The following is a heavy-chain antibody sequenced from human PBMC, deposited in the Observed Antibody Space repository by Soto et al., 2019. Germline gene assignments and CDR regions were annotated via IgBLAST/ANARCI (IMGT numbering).Heavy chain of an antibody. CDR3: ARFSPPRGYYAY. V-gene: IGHV1-69*01. D-gene: IGHD3-22*01. CDR2: IIPMFGTA. CDR1: GGTFNTFA. Sequence: QVQLVQSGAEVKKPGSSVKVSCMASGGTFNTFAISWVRQAPGQGLECMGGIIPMFGTAHYAQKFQGRVTITADDSTRTVYMELSRLRSEDTAVYYCARFSPPRGYYAYWGQGTLVTVSS. J-gene: IGHJ4*02.